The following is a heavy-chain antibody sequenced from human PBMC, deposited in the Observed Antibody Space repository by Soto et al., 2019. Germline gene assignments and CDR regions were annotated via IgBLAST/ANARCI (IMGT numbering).Heavy chain of an antibody. V-gene: IGHV3-30-3*01. CDR1: GFTFSTYA. J-gene: IGHJ4*02. CDR2: VSVDGSLE. CDR3: VTRGAGSGYDFDH. Sequence: QVQLVESGGGVVQPGGSLRLSFVASGFTFSTYAIHWVRQAPGKGLEWVALVSVDGSLEYYEDSVKSRSTVSRDNSESTLYFRMNSLRPDDTAFYYGVTRGAGSGYDFDHWGQGTLVTVS. D-gene: IGHD3-22*01.